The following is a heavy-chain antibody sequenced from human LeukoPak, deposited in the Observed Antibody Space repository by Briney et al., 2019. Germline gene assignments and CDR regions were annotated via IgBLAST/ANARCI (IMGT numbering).Heavy chain of an antibody. V-gene: IGHV4-59*08. CDR1: GGSISSYY. J-gene: IGHJ6*02. CDR3: ARLPGPLSKGYYYYGMVV. Sequence: SETLSLTCTVSGGSISSYYWSWIRQPPGKGLEWIGDIYYSGSTNYNPSLKSRVTISVDTSKNQFSLKLSSVTAADTAVYYCARLPGPLSKGYYYYGMVVWGQGTTVTVSS. CDR2: IYYSGST.